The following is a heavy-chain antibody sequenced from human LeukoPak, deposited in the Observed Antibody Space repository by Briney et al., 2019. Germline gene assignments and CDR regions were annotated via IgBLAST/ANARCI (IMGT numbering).Heavy chain of an antibody. CDR2: ISWNSGSI. Sequence: RPGGSLRLSCAASGFTFDDYAMHWVRQAPGKGLEWVSGISWNSGSIGYADSVKGRFTISRDNAKNSLYLQMNSLKAEDTAVYYCARGTPEYQLPPRGLAWGQGTLVTVSS. CDR1: GFTFDDYA. V-gene: IGHV3-9*01. D-gene: IGHD2-2*01. J-gene: IGHJ5*02. CDR3: ARGTPEYQLPPRGLA.